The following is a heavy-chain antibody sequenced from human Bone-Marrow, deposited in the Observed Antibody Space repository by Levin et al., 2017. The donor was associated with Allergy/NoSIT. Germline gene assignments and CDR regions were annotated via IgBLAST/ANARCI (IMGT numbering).Heavy chain of an antibody. CDR2: ISYDGSNK. D-gene: IGHD3-10*01. V-gene: IGHV3-30*04. J-gene: IGHJ6*02. CDR3: ARDFSSANYYGSGSYYNDYYYDGMDD. CDR1: GFTFSSYA. Sequence: PGGSLRLSCAASGFTFSSYAMHWVRQAPGKGLEWVAVISYDGSNKYYADSVKGRFTISRDNSKNTLYLQMNSLRAEDTAVYDCARDFSSANYYGSGSYYNDYYYDGMDDWGQGTTVTVSS.